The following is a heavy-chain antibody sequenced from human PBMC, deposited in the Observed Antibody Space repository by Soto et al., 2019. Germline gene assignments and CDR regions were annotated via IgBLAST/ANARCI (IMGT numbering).Heavy chain of an antibody. CDR1: GGTFSSYT. D-gene: IGHD3-10*01. J-gene: IGHJ2*01. V-gene: IGHV1-69*02. CDR2: IIPILGIA. CDR3: ARRFGSGSPPNWYFDL. Sequence: QVQLVQSGAEVKKPGSSVKVSCKASGGTFSSYTISWVRQAPGQGLEWMGRIIPILGIANYAQKFQGRVTITADKSTSTAYMELSSLRSEDTAVYYCARRFGSGSPPNWYFDLWGRGTLVTVSS.